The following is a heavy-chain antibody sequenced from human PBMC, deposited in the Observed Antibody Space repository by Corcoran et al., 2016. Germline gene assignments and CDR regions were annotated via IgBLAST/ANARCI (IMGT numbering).Heavy chain of an antibody. Sequence: QLQLQESGPGLVQPSETLSLPCSVSGGSISSNIYYWGWIRQPPGKGLEWIGSIYYSGSTYYNPSLKSRVTISVDTSKNQFSLKLSSVTAADTAVYYCARAAAYYDILTGYYQNYFDYWGQGTLVTVSS. V-gene: IGHV4-39*07. CDR2: IYYSGST. CDR3: ARAAAYYDILTGYYQNYFDY. D-gene: IGHD3-9*01. CDR1: GGSISSNIYY. J-gene: IGHJ4*02.